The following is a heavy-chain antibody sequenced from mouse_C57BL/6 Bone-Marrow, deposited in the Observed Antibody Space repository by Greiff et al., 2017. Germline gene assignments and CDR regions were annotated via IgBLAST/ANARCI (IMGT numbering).Heavy chain of an antibody. CDR1: GYSFTDYN. CDR2: INPNNGTT. Sequence: VQLKQSGPELVKPGASVKISCKASGYSFTDYNMNWVKQSHGKSLAWIGVINPNNGTTSYNQKFKGKDTLTVDQSSSTAYLQLHSLTSEDSAVXYCARTYYYGSSWYFDVWGTGTTVTVSS. D-gene: IGHD1-1*01. CDR3: ARTYYYGSSWYFDV. V-gene: IGHV1-39*01. J-gene: IGHJ1*03.